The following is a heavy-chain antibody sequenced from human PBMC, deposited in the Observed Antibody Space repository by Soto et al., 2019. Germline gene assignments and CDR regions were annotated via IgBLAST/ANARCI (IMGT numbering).Heavy chain of an antibody. V-gene: IGHV3-11*06. J-gene: IGHJ4*02. CDR2: ISPKSTYR. CDR3: ARGGGGGLFEH. Sequence: GGSLRLSCATSGFPFSDYYMSWIRQAPGKGLEWLSHISPKSTYRNYADSVKGRFTISRDNTKSSLFLQMNSLGVEDTAVYYCARGGGGGLFEHWGQGVLVTVPS. CDR1: GFPFSDYY. D-gene: IGHD2-21*01.